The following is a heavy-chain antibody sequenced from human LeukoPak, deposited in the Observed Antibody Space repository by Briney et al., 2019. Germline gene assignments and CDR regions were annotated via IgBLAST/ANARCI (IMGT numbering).Heavy chain of an antibody. CDR3: AKDSSNNFGSSYHMDC. V-gene: IGHV1-2*02. D-gene: IGHD5-18*01. J-gene: IGHJ4*02. CDR2: INPNSGGT. Sequence: GASVKVSCKASGYTFTDYFVHWVRQAPGQGLEWMGGINPNSGGTRYAEKFQGRVTMTRDTSINTAYMELSSLTSDDTAMYYCAKDSSNNFGSSYHMDCWGQGTLVTVSS. CDR1: GYTFTDYF.